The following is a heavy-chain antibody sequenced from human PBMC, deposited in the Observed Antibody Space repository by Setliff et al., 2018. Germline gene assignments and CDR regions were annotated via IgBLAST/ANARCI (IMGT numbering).Heavy chain of an antibody. CDR1: GYRFSTYG. Sequence: ASVKVSCKASGYRFSTYGISWVRQAPGQGLEWMAWVSDNNGNTNYAKSFQGRVTMNTDTSTSTAYMELGSLTSDDTAVYYCARDSGAGGSSNWGQGTLVTVSS. V-gene: IGHV1-18*01. CDR3: ARDSGAGGSSN. D-gene: IGHD1-26*01. J-gene: IGHJ4*02. CDR2: VSDNNGNT.